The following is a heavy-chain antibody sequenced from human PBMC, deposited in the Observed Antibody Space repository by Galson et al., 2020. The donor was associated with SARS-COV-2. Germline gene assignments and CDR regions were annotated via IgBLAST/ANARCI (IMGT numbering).Heavy chain of an antibody. J-gene: IGHJ4*02. Sequence: SETLSLTCAVYGGSFSGYYWSWIRQPPGKGLEWIGEINHSGSTNYNPSLKSRVTISVDTSKNQFSLKLSSVTAADTAVYYCARCHSGSYYEGSDYWGQGTLVTVSS. D-gene: IGHD1-26*01. V-gene: IGHV4-34*01. CDR2: INHSGST. CDR3: ARCHSGSYYEGSDY. CDR1: GGSFSGYY.